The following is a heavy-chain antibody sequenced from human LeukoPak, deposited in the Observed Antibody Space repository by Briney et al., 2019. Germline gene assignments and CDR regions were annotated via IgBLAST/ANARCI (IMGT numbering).Heavy chain of an antibody. CDR2: INPNSGGT. Sequence: ASVKVSCKASGYTFTGYYMHWVRQAPGQGLEWMGWINPNSGGTNYAQKFQGRVTMTRDTSISTAYMELSRLRSDDTAVYYCARVWAGSGSSYYFDYWGQGTLVTVSS. CDR1: GYTFTGYY. CDR3: ARVWAGSGSSYYFDY. D-gene: IGHD3-10*01. J-gene: IGHJ4*02. V-gene: IGHV1-2*02.